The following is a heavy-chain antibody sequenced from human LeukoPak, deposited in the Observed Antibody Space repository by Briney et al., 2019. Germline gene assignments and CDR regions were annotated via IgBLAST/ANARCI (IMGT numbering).Heavy chain of an antibody. Sequence: GASVKVSCKASGYTFTGHYMHWVRQAPGQGLEWMGRINPNSGGTNYAQKFQGRVTMTRDTSISTAYMELSRLRSDDTAVYYCARVVRGSGSYQDYWGQGTLVTVSS. J-gene: IGHJ4*02. V-gene: IGHV1-2*06. CDR3: ARVVRGSGSYQDY. CDR2: INPNSGGT. D-gene: IGHD3-10*01. CDR1: GYTFTGHY.